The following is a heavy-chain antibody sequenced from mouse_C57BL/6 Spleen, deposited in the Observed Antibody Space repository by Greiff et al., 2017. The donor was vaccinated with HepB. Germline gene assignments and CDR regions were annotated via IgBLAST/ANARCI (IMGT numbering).Heavy chain of an antibody. J-gene: IGHJ3*01. Sequence: LVESGAELVMPGASVKLSCKASGYTFTSYWMHWVKQRPGQGLEWIGEIDPSDSYTNYNQKFKGKSTLTVDKSSSTAYMQLSSLTSEDYAVYYCARYSNCDWFAYWGQGTLVTVSA. CDR3: ARYSNCDWFAY. D-gene: IGHD2-5*01. CDR1: GYTFTSYW. V-gene: IGHV1-69*01. CDR2: IDPSDSYT.